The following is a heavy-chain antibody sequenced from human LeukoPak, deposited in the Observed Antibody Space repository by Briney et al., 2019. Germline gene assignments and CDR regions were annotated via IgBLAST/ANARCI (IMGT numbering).Heavy chain of an antibody. D-gene: IGHD3-3*01. CDR1: GFTFSSYA. CDR3: EKTVRPFLEWLLSPFDY. J-gene: IGHJ4*02. V-gene: IGHV3-23*01. CDR2: ISGSGGST. Sequence: GGSLRLSCAASGFTFSSYAMSWVRQAPGKGLGWVSAISGSGGSTYYADSVKGRFTISRDNSKNTLYLQMNSLRAEDTAVYYCEKTVRPFLEWLLSPFDYWGQGTLVTVSS.